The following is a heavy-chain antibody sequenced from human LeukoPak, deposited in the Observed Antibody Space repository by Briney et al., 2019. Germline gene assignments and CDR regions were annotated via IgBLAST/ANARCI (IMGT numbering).Heavy chain of an antibody. V-gene: IGHV4-31*03. Sequence: PSETLSLTCTVSGGSISSGGYYWSWIRQHPGKGLEWIGYIYYSGSTYYNPSLKSRVTISADTSKNQFSLKLISVTTADTAVYYCARARSAAGNFDYWGQGTLVTVSS. J-gene: IGHJ4*02. CDR2: IYYSGST. D-gene: IGHD6-13*01. CDR1: GGSISSGGYY. CDR3: ARARSAAGNFDY.